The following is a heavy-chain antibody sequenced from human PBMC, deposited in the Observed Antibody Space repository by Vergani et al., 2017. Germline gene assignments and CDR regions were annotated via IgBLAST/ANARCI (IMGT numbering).Heavy chain of an antibody. CDR3: ARDRITMVRGVLLRAAPYNWFDP. CDR2: INPNSGGT. D-gene: IGHD3-10*01. J-gene: IGHJ5*02. CDR1: GYTFTGYY. Sequence: QVQLVQSGAEVKKPGASVKVSCKASGYTFTGYYMHWVRQAPGQGLEWMGWINPNSGGTNYAQKFQGRVTMTRDTSISTAYMELSRLRSDDTAVYYCARDRITMVRGVLLRAAPYNWFDPWGQGTLVTVSS. V-gene: IGHV1-2*02.